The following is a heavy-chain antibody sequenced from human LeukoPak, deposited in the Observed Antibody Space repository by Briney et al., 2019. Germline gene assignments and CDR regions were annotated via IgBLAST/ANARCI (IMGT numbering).Heavy chain of an antibody. V-gene: IGHV1-46*02. D-gene: IGHD3-22*01. J-gene: IGHJ4*02. CDR3: ARAYYESSAYRHAVYFDY. CDR2: INPSDDST. CDR1: GYTFNSSY. Sequence: ASVRVSCKASGYTFNSSYMHWVRQAPGQGLEWKGTINPSDDSTRYAQKFQGRVTMTKDTSTSTVYMHLSSLSSDDTAVYYCARAYYESSAYRHAVYFDYWGQGTLVTVSS.